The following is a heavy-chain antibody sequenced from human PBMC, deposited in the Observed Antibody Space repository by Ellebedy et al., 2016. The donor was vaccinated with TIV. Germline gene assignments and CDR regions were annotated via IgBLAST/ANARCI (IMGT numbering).Heavy chain of an antibody. CDR2: INPGANST. D-gene: IGHD5-18*01. CDR1: GYTFTNYY. Sequence: AASVKVSCKASGYTFTNYYIHWVRQAPGQGLEWMGIINPGANSTNYAQKFQDRVIMTWDTSTSTVYLELSSLRSEDTAIYYCARHRDTALSFWGPGTLVTVSS. CDR3: ARHRDTALSF. V-gene: IGHV1-46*01. J-gene: IGHJ4*02.